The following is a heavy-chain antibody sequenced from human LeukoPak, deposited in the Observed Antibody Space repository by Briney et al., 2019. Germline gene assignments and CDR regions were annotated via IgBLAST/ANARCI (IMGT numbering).Heavy chain of an antibody. CDR1: GFTLSSYA. J-gene: IGHJ4*02. CDR3: AKDQLGSGSSIFDY. CDR2: ISGSGGST. Sequence: GGSLRLSCAASGFTLSSYAMSWVRQAPGKGLEWVSAISGSGGSTYYADSVKGRFTISRDNSKNTLYLQMNSLRAEDTAVYYCAKDQLGSGSSIFDYWGQGTLVTVSS. D-gene: IGHD3-10*01. V-gene: IGHV3-23*01.